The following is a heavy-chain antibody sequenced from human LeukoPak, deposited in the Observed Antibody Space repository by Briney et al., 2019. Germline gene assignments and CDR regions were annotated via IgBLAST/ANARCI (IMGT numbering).Heavy chain of an antibody. D-gene: IGHD3-22*01. CDR3: ARHRPSYYYDSSGPPDY. V-gene: IGHV1-69*02. J-gene: IGHJ4*02. CDR2: IIPTLGIA. Sequence: SVKVSCKASGYTFTGYYMHWVRQAPGQGLGWMGRIIPTLGIANYAQKFQGRVTITADNSTSTAYMELSSLRSEDTAVYYCARHRPSYYYDSSGPPDYWGQGTLVTVSS. CDR1: GYTFTGYY.